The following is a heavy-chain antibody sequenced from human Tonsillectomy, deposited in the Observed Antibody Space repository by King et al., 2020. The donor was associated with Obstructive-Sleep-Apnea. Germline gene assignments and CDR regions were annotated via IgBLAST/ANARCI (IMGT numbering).Heavy chain of an antibody. D-gene: IGHD6-13*01. J-gene: IGHJ6*02. CDR3: ARVIIAAAGLYYYYGMDV. Sequence: QLVQSGGGVVQPGRSLRLSCAASGFTFSSYAMHWVRQAPGKGLEWVAVISYDGSNKYYADSVKGRFTISRDNSKNTLYLQMNSLRAEDTAVYYCARVIIAAAGLYYYYGMDVWGQGTTVTVSS. V-gene: IGHV3-30*04. CDR2: ISYDGSNK. CDR1: GFTFSSYA.